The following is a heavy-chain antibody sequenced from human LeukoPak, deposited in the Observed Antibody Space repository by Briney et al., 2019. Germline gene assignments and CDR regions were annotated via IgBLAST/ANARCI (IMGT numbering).Heavy chain of an antibody. Sequence: GGSLRLSCAASGFTFSSYSMNWVRQAPGKGLEWVSSISSSSSYIYYADSVKGRFTISRDNAKNSLYLQMNSLRAEDTAVYYCASGYGSGSYGSPFDYWGQGTLVTVSS. CDR1: GFTFSSYS. J-gene: IGHJ4*02. D-gene: IGHD3-10*01. CDR3: ASGYGSGSYGSPFDY. CDR2: ISSSSSYI. V-gene: IGHV3-21*01.